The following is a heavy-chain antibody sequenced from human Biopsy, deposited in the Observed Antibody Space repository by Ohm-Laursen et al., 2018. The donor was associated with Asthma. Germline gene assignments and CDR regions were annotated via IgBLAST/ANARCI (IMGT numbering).Heavy chain of an antibody. CDR2: INTDGRTS. CDR3: AREGNDWSGYVTGDH. V-gene: IGHV3-74*01. J-gene: IGHJ5*02. Sequence: SLRLSCAASRFTFSSYWMHWVRQAPGKGLVWVSRINTDGRTSDYADSAKGRFTISRDNAKDLLYLQMNSLRAEDTAVYFCAREGNDWSGYVTGDHWGQGSLVTVSS. CDR1: RFTFSSYW. D-gene: IGHD3-3*01.